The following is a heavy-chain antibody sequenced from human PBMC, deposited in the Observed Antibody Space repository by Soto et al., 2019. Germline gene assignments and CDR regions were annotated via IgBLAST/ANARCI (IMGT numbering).Heavy chain of an antibody. CDR1: SGSISSGGYS. Sequence: PSETLSLTCAVSSGSISSGGYSWSWIRQSPGKGLEWIGYISHSGSTYYNPSLKSRVTISVDRSKNQFSLKLSSVTAADTAVYYCARHAGSTWELDYWGQGTLVTVSS. V-gene: IGHV4-30-2*06. J-gene: IGHJ4*02. CDR2: ISHSGST. D-gene: IGHD1-1*01. CDR3: ARHAGSTWELDY.